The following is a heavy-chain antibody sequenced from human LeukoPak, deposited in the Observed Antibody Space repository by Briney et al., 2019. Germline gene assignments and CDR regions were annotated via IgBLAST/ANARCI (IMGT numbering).Heavy chain of an antibody. V-gene: IGHV3-30*18. J-gene: IGHJ3*02. CDR1: GFTSSSYG. CDR2: ISYDGSNK. D-gene: IGHD3-22*01. Sequence: GGSLRLSCAASGFTSSSYGMHWVRQAPGKGLEWVAVISYDGSNKYYADSVKGRFTISRDNSKNTLYLQMNSLRAEDTAVYYCAKEQDDSSGLDAFDIWGQGTMVTVSS. CDR3: AKEQDDSSGLDAFDI.